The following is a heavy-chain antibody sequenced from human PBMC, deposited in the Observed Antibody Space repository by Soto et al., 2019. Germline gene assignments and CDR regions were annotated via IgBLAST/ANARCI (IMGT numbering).Heavy chain of an antibody. Sequence: QVQLVESGGGLVKPGGSLRLSCAASEFNFSDYYMSWIRQAPEKGVEWVSYISSSGSTIYYADSVKGRFTISRDNAKNSLYLQMNSLRDEDTAVCSCARDSCSGGSCYPYFDYWGQGTLVTVSS. CDR3: ARDSCSGGSCYPYFDY. CDR2: ISSSGSTI. CDR1: EFNFSDYY. V-gene: IGHV3-11*01. D-gene: IGHD2-15*01. J-gene: IGHJ4*02.